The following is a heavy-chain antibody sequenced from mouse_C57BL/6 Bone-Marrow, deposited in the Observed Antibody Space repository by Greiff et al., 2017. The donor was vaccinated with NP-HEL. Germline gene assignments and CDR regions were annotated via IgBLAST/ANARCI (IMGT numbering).Heavy chain of an antibody. J-gene: IGHJ1*03. V-gene: IGHV1-55*01. CDR3: ARGTTPKARWYFDV. CDR2: IYPGSGST. D-gene: IGHD3-1*01. CDR1: GYTFTSYW. Sequence: QVQLKQPGAELVKPGASVKMSCKASGYTFTSYWITWVKQRPGQGLEWIGDIYPGSGSTNYNEKFKSKATLTVDTSSSTAYMQLSSLTSEDSAVYYCARGTTPKARWYFDVWGTGTTVTVSS.